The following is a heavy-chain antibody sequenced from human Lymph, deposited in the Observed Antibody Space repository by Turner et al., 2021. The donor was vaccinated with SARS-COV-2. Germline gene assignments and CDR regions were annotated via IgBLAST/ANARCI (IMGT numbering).Heavy chain of an antibody. CDR1: GFTFSNYA. J-gene: IGHJ4*02. V-gene: IGHV3-23*01. CDR3: AKDPNWYVLSAVDY. CDR2: ISGSGGST. Sequence: GQLLESGGGLVQPGGALRVSCAASGFTFSNYAMSWVRQAPGKGLNWVSIISGSGGSTYYADSVKGRFTIYRDNSKNTLYLQMNSLRAEDTAVYYCAKDPNWYVLSAVDYWGQGTLVTVSS. D-gene: IGHD1-1*01.